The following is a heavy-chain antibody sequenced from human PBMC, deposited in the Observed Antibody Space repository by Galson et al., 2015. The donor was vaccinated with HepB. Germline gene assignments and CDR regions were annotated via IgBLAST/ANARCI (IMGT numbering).Heavy chain of an antibody. CDR2: RSYDDNTK. Sequence: SLRLACAASGFLFNVEAMYWVRRAPDQGLEFVAARSYDDNTKYYADSAMGRFTIFRDNSKNTLYLQMNSLRLEDTGLYYCAKDWGLGVWGQGTTVTVSS. J-gene: IGHJ6*02. D-gene: IGHD3/OR15-3a*01. V-gene: IGHV3-30*04. CDR3: AKDWGLGV. CDR1: GFLFNVEA.